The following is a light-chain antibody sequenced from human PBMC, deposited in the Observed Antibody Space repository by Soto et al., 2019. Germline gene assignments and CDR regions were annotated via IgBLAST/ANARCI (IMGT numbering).Light chain of an antibody. CDR1: QSVRSN. J-gene: IGKJ5*01. CDR2: AAS. V-gene: IGKV3-11*01. Sequence: EIVMTQSPATLSVSPGERATLSCRASQSVRSNLAWYQQKPGQAPRLVIYAASTRATGIPDRFSGSVSGTDFTLTISSLEPEDFAVYYCQQRSNWPPFTFGQGTRLE. CDR3: QQRSNWPPFT.